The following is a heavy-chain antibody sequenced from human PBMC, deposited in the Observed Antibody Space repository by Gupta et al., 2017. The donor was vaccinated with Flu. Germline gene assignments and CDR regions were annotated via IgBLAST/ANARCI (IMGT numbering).Heavy chain of an antibody. V-gene: IGHV3-48*03. CDR2: ISSSGSTM. Sequence: ASGFIFSNYELIWSRQAPGKGLEWVSYISSSGSTMYYADSVKGRFTVSRDNAKNSLYLQMNSLRAEDTALYYCARIQGDPWGQGTLVTVSS. J-gene: IGHJ5*02. CDR1: GFIFSNYE. CDR3: ARIQGDP.